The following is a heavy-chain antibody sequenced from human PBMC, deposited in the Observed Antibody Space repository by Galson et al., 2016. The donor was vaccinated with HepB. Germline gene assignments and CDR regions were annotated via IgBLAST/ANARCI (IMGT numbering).Heavy chain of an antibody. V-gene: IGHV3-30*03. CDR2: ISYDGTDE. J-gene: IGHJ3*02. CDR3: TRVGLGVILGDAFDI. Sequence: SLRLSCAASGFTFRSFGMHWVRQAPGKGLEWVTFISYDGTDEFYRDSVKGRFTISRDNPRNMLYLQMNNLRIEDAAVYYCTRVGLGVILGDAFDIWGRGTMVTVSS. CDR1: GFTFRSFG. D-gene: IGHD3/OR15-3a*01.